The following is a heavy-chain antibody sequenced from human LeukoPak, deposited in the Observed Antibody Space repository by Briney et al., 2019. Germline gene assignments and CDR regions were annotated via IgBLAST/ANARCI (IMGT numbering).Heavy chain of an antibody. V-gene: IGHV3-48*03. D-gene: IGHD2-8*02. Sequence: GGSLTLSCAASGFTFSTYEMHWFRKAPETGLVWVSYISSSDTTIYYADPVKGRLTISRDNAKNSLYLRMSRLSAVDTTVYYCARDPQFTDWGQGNLVTVSS. CDR1: GFTFSTYE. CDR3: ARDPQFTD. J-gene: IGHJ1*01. CDR2: ISSSDTTI.